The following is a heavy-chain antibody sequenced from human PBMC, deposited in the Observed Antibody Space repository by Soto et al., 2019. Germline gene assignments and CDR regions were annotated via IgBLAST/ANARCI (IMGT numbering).Heavy chain of an antibody. V-gene: IGHV4-59*01. CDR3: ARTWSRVPNWFDP. CDR1: GGSISSYY. J-gene: IGHJ5*02. D-gene: IGHD2-2*01. CDR2: IYYSGST. Sequence: QVQLQESGPGLVKPSETLSLTCTVSGGSISSYYWSWIRQPPGKGLEWIGYIYYSGSTNYNPSLKSRVTISVDTSKNQFSLKLSSVTAADTAVYYCARTWSRVPNWFDPWGQGTLVTVSS.